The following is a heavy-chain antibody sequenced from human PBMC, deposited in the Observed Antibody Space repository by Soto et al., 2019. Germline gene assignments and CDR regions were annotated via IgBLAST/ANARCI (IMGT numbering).Heavy chain of an antibody. D-gene: IGHD4-17*01. CDR1: GGTFSSYA. CDR2: ISAYNGNT. J-gene: IGHJ4*02. Sequence: ASVKVSCKASGGTFSSYAISWVRQAPGQGLEWMGGISAYNGNTNYAQKLQGRVTMTTDTSTSTAYMELRSLRSDDTAVYYCARDYGDYVSFDYWGQGTLVTVSS. CDR3: ARDYGDYVSFDY. V-gene: IGHV1-18*01.